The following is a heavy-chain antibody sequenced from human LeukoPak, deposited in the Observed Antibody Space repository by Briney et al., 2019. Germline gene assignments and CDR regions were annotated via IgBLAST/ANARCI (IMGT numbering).Heavy chain of an antibody. CDR2: VHLDGRT. CDR3: AREGGFYRPLDY. Sequence: TLSLPFGVSGGSITTTNWWTWVRQPPGKGLEWIGEVHLDGRTNYNPSLESRLTMSVDLSENHISLRLTAVTAADTAVYYCAREGGFYRPLDYSGQGTLVTVSS. CDR1: GGSITTTNW. J-gene: IGHJ4*02. V-gene: IGHV4-4*02. D-gene: IGHD3-3*01.